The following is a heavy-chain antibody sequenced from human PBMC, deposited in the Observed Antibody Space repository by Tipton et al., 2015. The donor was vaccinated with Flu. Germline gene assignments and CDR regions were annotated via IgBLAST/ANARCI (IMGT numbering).Heavy chain of an antibody. Sequence: CAAPGLKLGDYVLSWVRQTPGRGLQWVGFIRSISYGGTTEYDASVKGRFTIFRDDSKSIAYLQMNSLKTEDAGIYYCAGGRPHDLAPSNYYHYGMDVWGQGTMVTVSS. J-gene: IGHJ6*02. CDR3: AGGRPHDLAPSNYYHYGMDV. CDR2: IRSISYGGTT. CDR1: GLKLGDYV. D-gene: IGHD3-10*01. V-gene: IGHV3-49*04.